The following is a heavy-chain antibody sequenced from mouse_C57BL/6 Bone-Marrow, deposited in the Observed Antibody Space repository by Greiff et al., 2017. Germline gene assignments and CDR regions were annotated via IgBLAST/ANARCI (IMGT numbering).Heavy chain of an antibody. D-gene: IGHD2-4*01. CDR1: GYTFTDYY. Sequence: EVQLQQSGPELVKPGASVKISCKASGYTFTDYYMNWVKQSHGKSLEWIGDINPNNGGTSYNQKFKGKATLTVDKSSSTAYMELRSLTSEDSAVYYCARRWDYGAWFAYWGQGTLVTVSA. CDR3: ARRWDYGAWFAY. CDR2: INPNNGGT. J-gene: IGHJ3*01. V-gene: IGHV1-26*01.